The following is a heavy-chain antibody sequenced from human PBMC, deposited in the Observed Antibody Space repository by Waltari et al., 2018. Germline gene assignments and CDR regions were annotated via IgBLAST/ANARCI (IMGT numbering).Heavy chain of an antibody. D-gene: IGHD4-17*01. CDR3: ARITTVTTSAFDI. Sequence: QVQLQQWGAGLLKPSETLSITCAVYGGSFSGYSWSWLRQPPGKGLEWIGEINHSGSTNYNPSLKSRVTISVDTSKNQFSLRLSSVTAADTAVYYCARITTVTTSAFDIWGQGTMVTVSS. J-gene: IGHJ3*02. CDR1: GGSFSGYS. CDR2: INHSGST. V-gene: IGHV4-34*01.